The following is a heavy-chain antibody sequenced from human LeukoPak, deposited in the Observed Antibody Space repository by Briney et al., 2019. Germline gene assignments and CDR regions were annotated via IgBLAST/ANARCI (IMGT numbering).Heavy chain of an antibody. J-gene: IGHJ4*02. V-gene: IGHV4-59*01. CDR1: GASISSYY. CDR2: IYYSGSI. Sequence: SETLSLTCTISGASISSYYWSWIRQPPGKGLEWIGDIYYSGSIKYNPSLKSRVTMSVDTSKNQFSLKLSSVTAADTAIYYCARENPSGYYNRPIDYWGQGTLVTVSS. CDR3: ARENPSGYYNRPIDY. D-gene: IGHD3-22*01.